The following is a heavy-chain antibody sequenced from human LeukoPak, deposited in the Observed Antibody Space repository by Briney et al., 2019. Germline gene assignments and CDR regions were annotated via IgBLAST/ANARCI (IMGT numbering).Heavy chain of an antibody. CDR3: AGTYYYDTSGYYYAPPRY. V-gene: IGHV4-34*01. D-gene: IGHD3-22*01. J-gene: IGHJ4*02. CDR2: INHSGST. CDR1: GGSFSGYY. Sequence: PSETLSLTCAVYGGSFSGYYWSWIRQPPGKGLEWIGEINHSGSTNYNPSLKSRVTISVDTSKNQFSLKLSSVTAADTAVYYCAGTYYYDTSGYYYAPPRYCGQGTLVTVSS.